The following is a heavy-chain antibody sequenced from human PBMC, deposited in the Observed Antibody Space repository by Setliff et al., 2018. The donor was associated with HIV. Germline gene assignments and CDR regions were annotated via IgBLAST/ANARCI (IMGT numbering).Heavy chain of an antibody. CDR1: GGSISSGSYY. D-gene: IGHD2-2*01. CDR3: ARVPVLPAPRFDY. CDR2: INTSGST. V-gene: IGHV4-61*02. Sequence: SETLSLTCTVSGGSISSGSYYWSWIRQPAGKGLEWIGRINTSGSTNYNPSLKNRVTISVDTSKNQFSLKLSSVTAADTALYFCARVPVLPAPRFDYWGQGTLVTVSS. J-gene: IGHJ4*02.